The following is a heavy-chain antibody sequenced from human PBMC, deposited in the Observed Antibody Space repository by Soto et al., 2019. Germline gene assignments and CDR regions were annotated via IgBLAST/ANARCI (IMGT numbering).Heavy chain of an antibody. CDR1: GRTFSNYA. CDR2: IGPIFGTT. V-gene: IGHV1-69*12. D-gene: IGHD6-19*01. CDR3: ARVEAVAGLYNYHGLDV. Sequence: QVQLVQSGAEVKKPGSSVKLSCKVSGRTFSNYAIDWVRLAPGHGLESMGGIGPIFGTTYYTQKFQGRATIIADDSTTTAYLEMSSLRSEDTAIYYCARVEAVAGLYNYHGLDVWGQGTAVTVSS. J-gene: IGHJ6*02.